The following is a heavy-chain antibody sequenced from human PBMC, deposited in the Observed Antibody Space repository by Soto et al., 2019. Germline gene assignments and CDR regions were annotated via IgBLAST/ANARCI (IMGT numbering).Heavy chain of an antibody. V-gene: IGHV3-30-3*01. D-gene: IGHD3-10*01. Sequence: QVQLVQSGGGVVQPGMSLRLSCAASGFTFNNYAFHWVRQAPGKGLDWVAFFSYDGSNLFYADSVRGRFTISRDSSKNTLYLQMDGLRPEDTAVYYCARDSRLRWFGCPRGYFGLDIWGQGTTVVVSS. CDR1: GFTFNNYA. J-gene: IGHJ6*01. CDR3: ARDSRLRWFGCPRGYFGLDI. CDR2: FSYDGSNL.